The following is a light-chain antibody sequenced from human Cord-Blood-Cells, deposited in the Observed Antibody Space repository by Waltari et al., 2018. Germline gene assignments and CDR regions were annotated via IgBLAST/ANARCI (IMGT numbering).Light chain of an antibody. Sequence: QSALTQPASVSGSPGQSITISCTGTSSDVGSYNLLSWYQQHPGKAPKLMIYEGSKRPPGVSNRFSGSKSGNTASLTISGLQAEDEADYYCCSYAGSSTLVFGGGTKLTVL. J-gene: IGLJ3*02. CDR2: EGS. CDR1: SSDVGSYNL. CDR3: CSYAGSSTLV. V-gene: IGLV2-23*01.